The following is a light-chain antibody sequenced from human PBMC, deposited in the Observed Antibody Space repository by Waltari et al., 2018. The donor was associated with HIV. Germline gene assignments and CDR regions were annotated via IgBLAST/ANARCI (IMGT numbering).Light chain of an antibody. J-gene: IGLJ3*02. V-gene: IGLV2-23*02. CDR2: EVS. CDR1: SSDVGSYNL. CDR3: CSYAGSNTWV. Sequence: QSALTQPASVSGSPGQSITISCTGTSSDVGSYNLVSWYQQHPGKAPKPMIYEVSKQPLGVSNRFSGSKAGNTASLTISGLQAEDEADYYCCSYAGSNTWVFGGGTKLTVL.